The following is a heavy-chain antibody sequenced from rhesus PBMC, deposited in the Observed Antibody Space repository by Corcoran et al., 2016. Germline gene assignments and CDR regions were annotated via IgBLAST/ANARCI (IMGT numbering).Heavy chain of an antibody. J-gene: IGHJ3*01. CDR2: PHGSGRDT. CDR1: GGSSSDHY. Sequence: QVQLQESGPGLVQPSETLALTCVVSGGSSSDHYWSCISQSPGRGLDWIVRPHGSGRDTYYIPSLKSRFTISLDTSKNHLSLKLTSVTAADTAVYFCAKMVSSWNNPAFDFWGQGLRVTVSS. CDR3: AKMVSSWNNPAFDF. V-gene: IGHV4-160*01. D-gene: IGHD1-20*01.